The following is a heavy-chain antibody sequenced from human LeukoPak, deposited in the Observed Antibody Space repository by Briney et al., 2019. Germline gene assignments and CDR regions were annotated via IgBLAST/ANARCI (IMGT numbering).Heavy chain of an antibody. V-gene: IGHV3-21*01. CDR1: GFTFSGYN. CDR3: ARDAVVVVAASGPGYYFDY. CDR2: ISSSSSYI. Sequence: GGSLRLSCAASGFTFSGYNMNWVRQAPGKGLEWVSSISSSSSYIYYADSVKGRFTISRDNAKNSLYLQMNSLRAEDAAVYYCARDAVVVVAASGPGYYFDYWGQGTLVTVSS. J-gene: IGHJ4*02. D-gene: IGHD2-15*01.